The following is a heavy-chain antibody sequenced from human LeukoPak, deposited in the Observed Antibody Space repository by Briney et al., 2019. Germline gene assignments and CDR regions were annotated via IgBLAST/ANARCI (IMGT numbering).Heavy chain of an antibody. J-gene: IGHJ4*02. D-gene: IGHD2-2*02. Sequence: GGSLRLSCAASGFTFSSYEMSWVRQAPGKGLEWVSAISGSGGSTYYADSVKGRFTISRDNSKNTLYLQMTSLRAEDTAVYYCAKRHCSSASCYTSTFDYWGQGTLVTVPS. V-gene: IGHV3-23*01. CDR2: ISGSGGST. CDR3: AKRHCSSASCYTSTFDY. CDR1: GFTFSSYE.